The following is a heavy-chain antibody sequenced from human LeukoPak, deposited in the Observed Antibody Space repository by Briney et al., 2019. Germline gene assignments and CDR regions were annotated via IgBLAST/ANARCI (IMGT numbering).Heavy chain of an antibody. J-gene: IGHJ4*02. CDR3: ARDDDYGGKLDY. CDR1: GGSISSGDYY. Sequence: SQTLSLTCTVSGGSISSGDYYWSWIRRPPGKGLEWIGYIYYSGSTYYNPSLKSRVTISVDTSKNQFSLKLSSVTAADTAVYYCARDDDYGGKLDYWGQGTLVTVSS. D-gene: IGHD4-23*01. CDR2: IYYSGST. V-gene: IGHV4-30-4*01.